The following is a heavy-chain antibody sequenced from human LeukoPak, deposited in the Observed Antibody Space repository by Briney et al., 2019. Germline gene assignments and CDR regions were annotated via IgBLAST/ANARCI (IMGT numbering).Heavy chain of an antibody. V-gene: IGHV3-23*01. J-gene: IGHJ4*02. D-gene: IGHD5-12*01. Sequence: GGSLRLSCAASGFTYSSYAMSGVRQARGEGLEWVSAISGSGGSTYYADSVERRFTISRDNSKNTLCLQMNSLSAEDTAVYYCARDAAGGGNDHWGEGALVTVS. CDR3: ARDAAGGGNDH. CDR1: GFTYSSYA. CDR2: ISGSGGST.